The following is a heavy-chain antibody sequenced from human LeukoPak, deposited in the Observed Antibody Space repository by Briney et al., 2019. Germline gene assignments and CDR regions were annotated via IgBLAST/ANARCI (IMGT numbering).Heavy chain of an antibody. Sequence: GGSLRLSCAASGFTFSSYAMHWVRQAPGKGLEWVAVISYDEVNKYADSVKGRFTISRDNSKNTLYLQMSSLRVEDTAMYYCVRGGLGIYFDSTVQHWGQGTLVSVSS. CDR2: ISYDEVNK. V-gene: IGHV3-30*04. J-gene: IGHJ1*01. CDR1: GFTFSSYA. CDR3: VRGGLGIYFDSTVQH. D-gene: IGHD3-22*01.